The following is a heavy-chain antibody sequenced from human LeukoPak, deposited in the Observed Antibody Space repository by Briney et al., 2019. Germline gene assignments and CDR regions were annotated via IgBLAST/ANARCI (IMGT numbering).Heavy chain of an antibody. CDR1: GYTFTSYA. Sequence: ASVKVSCKASGYTFTSYAMHWVRQAPGQRLEWTGWINAGNGNTKYSQKFQGRVTITRDTSASTAYMELSSLRSEDTAVYYCARVGIVVVPAAMLDHWGQGTLVTVSS. D-gene: IGHD2-2*01. V-gene: IGHV1-3*01. CDR3: ARVGIVVVPAAMLDH. CDR2: INAGNGNT. J-gene: IGHJ5*02.